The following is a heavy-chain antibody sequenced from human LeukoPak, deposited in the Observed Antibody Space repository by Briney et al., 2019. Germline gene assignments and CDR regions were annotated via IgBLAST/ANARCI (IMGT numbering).Heavy chain of an antibody. CDR2: ISTTSST. J-gene: IGHJ4*01. Sequence: PGGSLRLSCAASGFTFSSFSIHWVRLTPGKGLEWVCFISTTSSTHYVASVKGRFTISRDNAKNSVSLLMNSLRADDTAVYYCVRDPSRLEPGYFDNWGQGVLVTVSS. D-gene: IGHD6-19*01. V-gene: IGHV3-21*01. CDR3: VRDPSRLEPGYFDN. CDR1: GFTFSSFS.